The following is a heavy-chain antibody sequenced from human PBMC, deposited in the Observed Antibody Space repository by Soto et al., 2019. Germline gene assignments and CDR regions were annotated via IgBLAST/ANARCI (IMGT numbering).Heavy chain of an antibody. CDR2: IIPISGTA. D-gene: IGHD2-2*01. CDR1: GGTFSSYA. Sequence: QVQLVQSGAEVKKPGSSVKVSCKASGGTFSSYAISWVRQAPGQGLEWMGGIIPISGTANYAQKFQGRVTITADESTSTAYMELSCLRSEDLAVYYCARSQGSSTSLEIYYYYYYGMDVWGQGTTVTVSS. CDR3: ARSQGSSTSLEIYYYYYYGMDV. V-gene: IGHV1-69*01. J-gene: IGHJ6*02.